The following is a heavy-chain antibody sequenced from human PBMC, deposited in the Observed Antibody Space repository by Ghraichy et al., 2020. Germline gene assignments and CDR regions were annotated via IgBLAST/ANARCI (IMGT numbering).Heavy chain of an antibody. J-gene: IGHJ3*02. D-gene: IGHD5-24*01. CDR1: GFTFDDYA. CDR3: AKSGLEMATITGGAFDI. V-gene: IGHV3-9*01. Sequence: GGSLRLSCAASGFTFDDYAMHWVLQAPGKGLEWVSGISWNSGSIGYADSVKGRFTISRDNAKNSLYLQMNSLRAEDTALYYCAKSGLEMATITGGAFDIWGQWTMVTVSS. CDR2: ISWNSGSI.